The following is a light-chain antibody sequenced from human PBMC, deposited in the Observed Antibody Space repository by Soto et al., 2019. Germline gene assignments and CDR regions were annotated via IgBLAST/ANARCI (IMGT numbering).Light chain of an antibody. J-gene: IGLJ1*01. CDR2: DVN. CDR3: CSYIGHYIYV. V-gene: IGLV2-11*01. Sequence: LTQPRPVSGSPGQSLAISCTGTSSNFVGDKYVAWYQMHPGKAPRLVIFDVNKRPSGVPDRFSVSKSRNTASLTTSDPQAEDEAAYYCCSYIGHYIYVFGTGNKVSV. CDR1: SSNFVGDKY.